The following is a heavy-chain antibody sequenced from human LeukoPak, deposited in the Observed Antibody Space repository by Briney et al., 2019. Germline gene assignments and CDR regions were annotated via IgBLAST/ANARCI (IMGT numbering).Heavy chain of an antibody. D-gene: IGHD4-11*01. Sequence: PSETLSLTCAVYGGSFSVYYWSWIRQPPGKGLEWIGYIYHSGSTYYNPSLKSRVTISVDTSKNQFSLKLSSVTAADTAVYYCAGDTTVTSFGNWGQGTLVTVSS. J-gene: IGHJ4*02. CDR1: GGSFSVYY. CDR3: AGDTTVTSFGN. V-gene: IGHV4-34*01. CDR2: IYHSGST.